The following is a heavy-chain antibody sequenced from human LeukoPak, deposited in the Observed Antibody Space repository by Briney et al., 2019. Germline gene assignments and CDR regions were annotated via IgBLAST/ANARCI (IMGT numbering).Heavy chain of an antibody. J-gene: IGHJ4*02. Sequence: EAAVKVSCKASGYSFTGYYMHWVGQPPAQGLEGMGWINPNCGGTNYAQKFQGRVTMTRDTSISTAYMELRRLRSDDTAVYYCAVTIFGVLTGGYWGQGTLVTVSS. CDR3: AVTIFGVLTGGY. D-gene: IGHD3-3*01. V-gene: IGHV1-2*02. CDR2: INPNCGGT. CDR1: GYSFTGYY.